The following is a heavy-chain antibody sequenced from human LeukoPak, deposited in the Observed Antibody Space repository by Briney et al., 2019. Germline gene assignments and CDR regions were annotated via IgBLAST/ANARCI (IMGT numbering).Heavy chain of an antibody. J-gene: IGHJ4*02. CDR2: INPNSGGT. CDR3: ARSGDYVLRFFDWIR. D-gene: IGHD3-9*01. CDR1: GYTFTGYY. V-gene: IGHV1-2*02. Sequence: ASVKVSCKASGYTFTGYYMHWVRQAPGQGLEWMGWINPNSGGTNYAQKFQGRVTMTRDTSISTAYMELSRLRSDDTAVYYCARSGDYVLRFFDWIRWGQGTLVTVSS.